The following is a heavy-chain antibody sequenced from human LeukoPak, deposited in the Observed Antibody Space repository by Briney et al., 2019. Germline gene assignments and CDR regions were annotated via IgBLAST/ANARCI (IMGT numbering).Heavy chain of an antibody. Sequence: GGSLRLSCAASGFTFSSYGMHWVRQAPGKGLEWVAVIWYDGSNEYYADSVKGRFTISRNNSKNTLYLQMNSLRAEDTAVYYCASTAFYGGGFDYWGQGTLVTVSS. CDR3: ASTAFYGGGFDY. CDR1: GFTFSSYG. V-gene: IGHV3-33*01. J-gene: IGHJ4*02. D-gene: IGHD4-23*01. CDR2: IWYDGSNE.